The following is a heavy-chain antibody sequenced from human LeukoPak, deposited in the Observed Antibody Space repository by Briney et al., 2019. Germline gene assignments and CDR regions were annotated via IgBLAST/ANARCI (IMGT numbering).Heavy chain of an antibody. CDR1: GFTFSSYG. CDR3: ANMNIVATIPDV. D-gene: IGHD5-12*01. Sequence: GGSLRLSCAASGFTFSSYGMHWVRQAPGKGLEWVAITRYDGSNKYYADSVKGRFTISRDNSKNTLYLQMNSLRAEDTAVYYCANMNIVATIPDVWGKGTTVTVSS. V-gene: IGHV3-30*02. CDR2: TRYDGSNK. J-gene: IGHJ6*04.